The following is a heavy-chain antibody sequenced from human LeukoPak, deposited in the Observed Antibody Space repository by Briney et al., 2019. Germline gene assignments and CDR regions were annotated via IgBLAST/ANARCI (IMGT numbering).Heavy chain of an antibody. CDR3: SRSSDTTSWYYFDH. D-gene: IGHD2/OR15-2a*01. Sequence: ASVKVSCKTSGYTFTSFGITWVRQAPGQGPEWMGWMKVGEGNTHFAQKFQDRVSMTRDISSNTAFLELRNLRSDDTAVYFCSRSSDTTSWYYFDHWGQGTLSPSPQ. V-gene: IGHV1-18*01. CDR1: GYTFTSFG. J-gene: IGHJ4*02. CDR2: MKVGEGNT.